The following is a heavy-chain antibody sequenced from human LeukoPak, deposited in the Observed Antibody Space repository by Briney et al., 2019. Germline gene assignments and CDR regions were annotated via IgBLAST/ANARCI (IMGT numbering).Heavy chain of an antibody. D-gene: IGHD1-26*01. J-gene: IGHJ4*02. V-gene: IGHV5-51*01. CDR3: ARLPYSGSYLAPFDC. CDR2: IYPGDSDT. Sequence: GESLKISCXGSGYSFTSYWIGWVRQMAGKGLEWMRIIYPGDSDTRYSPSFQGQVTISADKSISTAYLQWSSLKASDTAMYYCARLPYSGSYLAPFDCWGQGTLVTVSS. CDR1: GYSFTSYW.